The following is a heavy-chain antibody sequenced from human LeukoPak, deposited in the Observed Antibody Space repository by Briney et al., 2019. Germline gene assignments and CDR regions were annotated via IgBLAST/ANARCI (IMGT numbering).Heavy chain of an antibody. V-gene: IGHV1-69*04. CDR2: IIPILGIA. CDR3: ARGRRNYYGLDY. J-gene: IGHJ4*02. CDR1: GGTFSSYA. D-gene: IGHD3-22*01. Sequence: SVKVSCKASGGTFSSYAISWVRQAPGQGLEWMGRIIPILGIANYAQKFQGRVTMTRNTSISTAYMELSSLRSEDTAVYYCARGRRNYYGLDYWGQGTLVTVSS.